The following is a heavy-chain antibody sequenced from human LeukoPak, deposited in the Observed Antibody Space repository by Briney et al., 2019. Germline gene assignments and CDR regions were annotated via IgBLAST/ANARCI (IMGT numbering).Heavy chain of an antibody. Sequence: RASVKVSCKASGYTFTTYGISWVRQAPGQGLEWMGLISAYNGNTNYAQKLQGRVTMTTDTSTSTAYMELRSLRSDDTAVYYCARSSSVTIPGYYFDYWGQGTLVTVSS. CDR3: ARSSSVTIPGYYFDY. CDR1: GYTFTTYG. CDR2: ISAYNGNT. V-gene: IGHV1-18*01. D-gene: IGHD2-21*01. J-gene: IGHJ4*02.